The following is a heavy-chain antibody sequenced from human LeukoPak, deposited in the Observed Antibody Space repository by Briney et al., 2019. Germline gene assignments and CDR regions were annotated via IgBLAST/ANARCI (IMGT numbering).Heavy chain of an antibody. CDR2: INPSGSST. J-gene: IGHJ5*02. Sequence: ASVKVSCKASGYTFTGYYMHWVRQAPGQGLEWKGLINPSGSSTIYAQKFQGRVTMTRDMSTSTDYMELSSLRSEDTAVYYCARDNSVGDYAWWFDPWGQGTLVTVSS. V-gene: IGHV1-46*01. D-gene: IGHD1-26*01. CDR3: ARDNSVGDYAWWFDP. CDR1: GYTFTGYY.